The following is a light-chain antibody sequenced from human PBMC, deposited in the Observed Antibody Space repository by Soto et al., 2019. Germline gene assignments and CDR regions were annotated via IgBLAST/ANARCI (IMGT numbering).Light chain of an antibody. J-gene: IGKJ4*01. CDR3: QQYGGTPPNS. Sequence: EIVLTQSPGTLSLSPGERATLSCRASQIVSSTYLAWFQQKPGQAPRLLIYGASTRATGIPDRFSGSGSGTDSNLTISGLEPEDFDLYYCQQYGGTPPNSFGGGTKV. CDR1: QIVSSTY. CDR2: GAS. V-gene: IGKV3-20*01.